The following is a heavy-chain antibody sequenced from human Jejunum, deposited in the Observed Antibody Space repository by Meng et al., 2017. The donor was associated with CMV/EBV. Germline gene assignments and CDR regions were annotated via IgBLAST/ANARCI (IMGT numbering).Heavy chain of an antibody. CDR3: AKYAKGVRSGNIYAMDV. Sequence: FSSYPMSWVRQAPGKGLEWVSMIYSGGIDTYYADSVKGRFTTSRDNSNNMLYLQMNSLRAEDTAVYYCAKYAKGVRSGNIYAMDVWGQGTTVTVSS. D-gene: IGHD2-8*01. J-gene: IGHJ6*01. CDR1: FSSYP. V-gene: IGHV3-23*03. CDR2: IYSGGIDT.